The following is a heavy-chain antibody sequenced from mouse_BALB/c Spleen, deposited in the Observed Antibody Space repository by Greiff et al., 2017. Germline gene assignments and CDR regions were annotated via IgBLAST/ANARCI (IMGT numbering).Heavy chain of an antibody. D-gene: IGHD1-1*01. CDR1: GFTFSSYG. CDR3: ARQITTVAHAMDY. Sequence: EVQLVESGGDLVKPGGSLKLSCAASGFTFSSYGMSWVRQTPDKRLEWVATISSGGSYTYYPDSVKGRFTISRDNAKNTLYLQMSSLKSEDTAMYYCARQITTVAHAMDYWGQGTSVTVSS. CDR2: ISSGGSYT. J-gene: IGHJ4*01. V-gene: IGHV5-6*01.